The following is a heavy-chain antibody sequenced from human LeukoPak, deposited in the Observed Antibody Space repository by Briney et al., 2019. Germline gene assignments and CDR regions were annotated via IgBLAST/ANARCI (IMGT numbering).Heavy chain of an antibody. V-gene: IGHV4-61*02. CDR3: VIFAGY. J-gene: IGHJ4*02. Sequence: SETLSLTCTVSGGSLNSGRDSWSWVRQSAGKGLEWIGRVSSTGSTNYNAALKSRVAISVDTSENQFSLKLSSVTAADTAVYYCVIFAGYWGQGTLVTVSS. CDR2: VSSTGST. CDR1: GGSLNSGRDS.